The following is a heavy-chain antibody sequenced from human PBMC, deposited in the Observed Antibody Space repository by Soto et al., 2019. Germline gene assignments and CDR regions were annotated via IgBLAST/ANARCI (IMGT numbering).Heavy chain of an antibody. CDR3: ARETYGDYVGYFDP. D-gene: IGHD4-17*01. CDR1: GGSISTFY. J-gene: IGHJ5*02. CDR2: IYPNGNT. V-gene: IGHV4-59*12. Sequence: PSETLSLTCTVSGGSISTFYWSWIRQPPGKGLEWIGYIYPNGNTPYNPSLNSRVTISVDTSKNQFSLRPVTAADTAVYYCARETYGDYVGYFDPWGQGIQVTVSS.